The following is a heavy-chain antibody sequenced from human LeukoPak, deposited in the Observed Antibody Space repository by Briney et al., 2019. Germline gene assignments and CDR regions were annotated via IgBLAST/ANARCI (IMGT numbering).Heavy chain of an antibody. CDR3: KISNNRIPGVDY. CDR2: ISFDGSYT. CDR1: GLTFQTFG. D-gene: IGHD1/OR15-1a*01. V-gene: IGHV3-30*03. J-gene: IGHJ4*02. Sequence: GRSLTLSCAVSGLTFQTFGMHWVRQTPGKGLEWVALISFDGSYTYYTNSVKGRFTISRDNSKDTLYLQMDSLRVEDTAVYYCKISNNRIPGVDYWGQGTLVTVSS.